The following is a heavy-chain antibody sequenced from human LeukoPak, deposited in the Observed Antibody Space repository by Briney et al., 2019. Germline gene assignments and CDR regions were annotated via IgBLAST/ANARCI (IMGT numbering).Heavy chain of an antibody. V-gene: IGHV3-30*02. J-gene: IGHJ5*02. D-gene: IGHD6-13*01. CDR2: IRYDGSNK. CDR3: ARAPSSSWYASWFDP. CDR1: GFTFSSYG. Sequence: GGSLRLSCAASGFTFSSYGMHWVRQAPGKGLEWVAFIRYDGSNKYYADSVKGRFTISRDNSKNTLYLQMNSLRAEDTAVYYCARAPSSSWYASWFDPWGQGTLVTVSS.